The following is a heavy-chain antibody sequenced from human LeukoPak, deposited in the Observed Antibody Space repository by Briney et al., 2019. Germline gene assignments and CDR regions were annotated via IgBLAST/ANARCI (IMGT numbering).Heavy chain of an antibody. CDR3: ARDKINSSSWYFDY. J-gene: IGHJ4*02. V-gene: IGHV3-11*04. D-gene: IGHD6-13*01. Sequence: GGSLRLSCAASGFTFSDYYMSWIRQAPGKGLEWVSDISSSGSTIYYADSVKGRFTISRDNAKNSLYLQMNSLRAEDTAVYYCARDKINSSSWYFDYWGQGTLVTVSS. CDR1: GFTFSDYY. CDR2: ISSSGSTI.